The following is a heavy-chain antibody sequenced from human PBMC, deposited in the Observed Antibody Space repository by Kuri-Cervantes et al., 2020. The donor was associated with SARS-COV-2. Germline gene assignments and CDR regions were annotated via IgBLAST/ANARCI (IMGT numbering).Heavy chain of an antibody. CDR1: GYTFTSYG. V-gene: IGHV1-69*05. D-gene: IGHD3-3*01. CDR3: ARDTRHYDFWSGYPYFDY. Sequence: SVKVSCKASGYTFTSYGISWVRQATGQGLEWMGGIIPIFGTANYAQKFQGRVTITTDESTSTAYMELSSLRSEDTAVYYCARDTRHYDFWSGYPYFDYWGQGTLVTVSS. CDR2: IIPIFGTA. J-gene: IGHJ4*02.